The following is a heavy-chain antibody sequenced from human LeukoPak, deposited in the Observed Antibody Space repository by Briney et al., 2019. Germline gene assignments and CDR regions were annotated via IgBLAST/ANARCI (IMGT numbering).Heavy chain of an antibody. CDR2: IYYSGST. J-gene: IGHJ3*02. Sequence: SETLSLTCTVSGGSISSYYWSWIRQPPGKGLEWIGYIYYSGSTNYNPSLKRRVTISVDTSTNQFSLKLSSVTAADTAAYYCATSSYGDFHNVFDIWGQGTMVTVSS. CDR1: GGSISSYY. V-gene: IGHV4-59*01. CDR3: ATSSYGDFHNVFDI. D-gene: IGHD4-17*01.